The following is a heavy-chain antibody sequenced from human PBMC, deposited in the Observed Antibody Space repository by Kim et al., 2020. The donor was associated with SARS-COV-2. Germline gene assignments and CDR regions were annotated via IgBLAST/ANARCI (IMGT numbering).Heavy chain of an antibody. CDR1: GFTFTSSA. CDR2: IVVGSGNT. CDR3: AAVMYYYDRDDAFDI. Sequence: SVKVSCKASGFTFTSSAVQWVRQARGQRLEWIGWIVVGSGNTNYAQKFQERVTITRDMSTSTAYMELSSLRSEDTAVYYCAAVMYYYDRDDAFDIWGQGTMVTVSS. V-gene: IGHV1-58*01. J-gene: IGHJ3*02. D-gene: IGHD3-22*01.